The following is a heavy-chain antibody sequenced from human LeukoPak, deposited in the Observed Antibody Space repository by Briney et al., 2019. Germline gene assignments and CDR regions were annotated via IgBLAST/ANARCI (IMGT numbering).Heavy chain of an antibody. CDR3: TPSRYSSGWSEGGY. CDR2: IRSKANSYAT. V-gene: IGHV3-73*01. J-gene: IGHJ4*02. D-gene: IGHD6-19*01. Sequence: PGGSLRLSCAASGFTFSGSAMHWVRQASGKGLEWVGRIRSKANSYATAYAASVKGRFTISRDDSKNTAYLQMNSLKTEDTAVYYCTPSRYSSGWSEGGYWGQGTLVTVSS. CDR1: GFTFSGSA.